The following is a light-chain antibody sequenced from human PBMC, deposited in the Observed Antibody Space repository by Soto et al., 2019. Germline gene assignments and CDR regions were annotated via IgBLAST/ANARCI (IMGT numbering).Light chain of an antibody. J-gene: IGKJ1*01. CDR3: QQYNYLWT. CDR1: QRISTN. Sequence: DIQMTQSPSTLSASVGDRVTITCRASQRISTNLAWYQQTPGEAPKLLIYEISSLQIGVPSRFSGSGSGTEFTLTISCLQPDDFATYYCQQYNYLWTFGQGTQGDIK. V-gene: IGKV1-5*01. CDR2: EIS.